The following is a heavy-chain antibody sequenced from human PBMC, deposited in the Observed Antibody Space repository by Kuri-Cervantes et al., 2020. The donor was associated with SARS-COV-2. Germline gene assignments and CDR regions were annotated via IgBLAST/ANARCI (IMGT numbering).Heavy chain of an antibody. CDR1: GFTISSYN. CDR3: ARDSDFWSGYYTGIVAFDI. Sequence: GESLKISCAASGFTISSYNMNWVRQAPGKGLEWVSSLSSSSSYIYYADSVKGRFTISRGDTKNSLYLQMNSLRAEDTAVYYCARDSDFWSGYYTGIVAFDIWGQGTMVTVSS. D-gene: IGHD3-3*01. CDR2: LSSSSSYI. J-gene: IGHJ3*02. V-gene: IGHV3-21*01.